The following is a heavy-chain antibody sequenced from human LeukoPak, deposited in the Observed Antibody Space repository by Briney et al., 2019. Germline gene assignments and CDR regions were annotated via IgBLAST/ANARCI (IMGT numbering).Heavy chain of an antibody. CDR1: GYTFTSYG. Sequence: ASVKVSCKASGYTFTSYGISWVRQAPGQGLEWMGWISAYNGNTNYAQKLQGRVTMTTDTSTSTAYMELRSLRSDDTAVYYCARDRRVLWFGDPRFDYWGQGTLVTVSS. V-gene: IGHV1-18*01. J-gene: IGHJ4*02. CDR2: ISAYNGNT. D-gene: IGHD3-10*01. CDR3: ARDRRVLWFGDPRFDY.